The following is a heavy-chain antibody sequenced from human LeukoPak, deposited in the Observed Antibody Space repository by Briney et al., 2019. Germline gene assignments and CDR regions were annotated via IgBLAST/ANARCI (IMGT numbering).Heavy chain of an antibody. CDR2: IYTSGST. CDR3: ARLNGIAARLDWFDP. Sequence: PSETLSLTCTVSGGSISSYYWSWIRHPPGKGLEWIGYIYTSGSTNYNPSLKSRVTISVDTSKNQFSLKLSSVTAADTAVYYCARLNGIAARLDWFDPWGQGTLVTVSS. CDR1: GGSISSYY. D-gene: IGHD6-6*01. V-gene: IGHV4-4*09. J-gene: IGHJ5*02.